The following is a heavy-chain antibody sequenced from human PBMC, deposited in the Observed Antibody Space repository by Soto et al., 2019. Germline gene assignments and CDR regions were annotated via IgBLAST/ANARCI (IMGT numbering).Heavy chain of an antibody. V-gene: IGHV1-3*01. CDR2: INAGNGNT. D-gene: IGHD3-10*01. Sequence: ASVKVSCKASGYTFTSYAMHWVRQAPGQRLEWMGWINAGNGNTKYSQKFQGRVTITRDTSASTAYMELSSLRSEDTAVYYCARPGKLDVRGAFDIWGQGAMVTVSS. CDR3: ARPGKLDVRGAFDI. J-gene: IGHJ3*02. CDR1: GYTFTSYA.